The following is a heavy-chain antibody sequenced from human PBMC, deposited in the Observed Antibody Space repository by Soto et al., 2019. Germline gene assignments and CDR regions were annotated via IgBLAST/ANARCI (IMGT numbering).Heavy chain of an antibody. V-gene: IGHV4-34*01. CDR3: ARAGGYSYGYFDY. D-gene: IGHD5-18*01. Sequence: SETLSLTCAVYGGSFSGYYWSWIRQPPGKGLEWIGEINHSGSTNYNPSLKSRVTISVDTSKNQFSLKLSSVTAADTAVYYCARAGGYSYGYFDYWGQGTLLTLSS. J-gene: IGHJ4*02. CDR1: GGSFSGYY. CDR2: INHSGST.